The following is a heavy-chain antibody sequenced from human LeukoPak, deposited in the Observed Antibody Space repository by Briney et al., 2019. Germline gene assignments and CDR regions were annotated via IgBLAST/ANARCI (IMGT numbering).Heavy chain of an antibody. CDR3: ARGQVDTAMGITPFDY. CDR2: IIPIFGTA. D-gene: IGHD5-18*01. CDR1: GGTFSSYA. Sequence: GSSVKVSCKASGGTFSSYAISWVRQAPGQGLEWVGRIIPIFGTANYAQKFQGRVTITTDESTSTAYMELSSLRSEDTAVYYCARGQVDTAMGITPFDYWGQGTLVTVSS. J-gene: IGHJ4*02. V-gene: IGHV1-69*05.